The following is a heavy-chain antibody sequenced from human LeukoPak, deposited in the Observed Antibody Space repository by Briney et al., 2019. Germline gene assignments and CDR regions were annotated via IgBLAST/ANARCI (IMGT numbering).Heavy chain of an antibody. CDR1: GYTFTGYY. J-gene: IGHJ6*03. Sequence: ASVKVSCKASGYTFTGYYMHWVRQAPGQGLEWMGWINPNSGNTGYAQKFQGRVTITRNTSISTAYMELSSLRSGDTAVYYCARGNTYYDFWSGYSPAFYYYYYMDVWGKGTTVTVSS. D-gene: IGHD3-3*01. V-gene: IGHV1-8*03. CDR2: INPNSGNT. CDR3: ARGNTYYDFWSGYSPAFYYYYYMDV.